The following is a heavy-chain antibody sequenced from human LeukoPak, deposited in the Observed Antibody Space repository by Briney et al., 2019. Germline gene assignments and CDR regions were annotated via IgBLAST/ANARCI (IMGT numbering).Heavy chain of an antibody. Sequence: PSETLSLTCTVSGGSISNYYWSWIRQPPGKGLEWIGYIHYSGSTNYNPSLKSRVTISVDTSKNQFSLKLSSVTAADTAVYYCARRRGSYVDYWGQGSLVTVSS. CDR1: GGSISNYY. CDR2: IHYSGST. D-gene: IGHD3-16*01. V-gene: IGHV4-59*08. J-gene: IGHJ4*02. CDR3: ARRRGSYVDY.